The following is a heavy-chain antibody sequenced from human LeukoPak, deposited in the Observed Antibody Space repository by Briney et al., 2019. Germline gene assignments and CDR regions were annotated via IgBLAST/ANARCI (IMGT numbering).Heavy chain of an antibody. Sequence: SETLSLTCTVSGGSISSGSYYWSWIRQPAGRGLECFGRIYTSGSTNYNPSLKSRVTISVDTSKNQFSLKLSSVTAADTAVYYCARRSIVGALDAFDIWGQGTMVTVSS. CDR2: IYTSGST. D-gene: IGHD1-26*01. V-gene: IGHV4-61*02. J-gene: IGHJ3*02. CDR3: ARRSIVGALDAFDI. CDR1: GGSISSGSYY.